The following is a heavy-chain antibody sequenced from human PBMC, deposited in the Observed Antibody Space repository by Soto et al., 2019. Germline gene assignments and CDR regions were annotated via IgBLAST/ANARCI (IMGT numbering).Heavy chain of an antibody. CDR2: ISYGGSNK. CDR1: GFTFSNYG. V-gene: IGHV3-30*18. J-gene: IGHJ4*02. Sequence: QVQLVEAGGGVVQPGRSLRLSCAASGFTFSNYGMHWVRQAPGKGLEWVAVISYGGSNKYYADSVKGRFTISRDNSKNTLYLQMNSLKAEDTAIYYCVKERMEQYQVLPFFEYWGQGTQVTVSS. CDR3: VKERMEQYQVLPFFEY. D-gene: IGHD2-2*01.